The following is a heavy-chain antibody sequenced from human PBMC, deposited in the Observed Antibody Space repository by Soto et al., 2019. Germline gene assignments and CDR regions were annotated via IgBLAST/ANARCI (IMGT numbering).Heavy chain of an antibody. D-gene: IGHD5-18*01. Sequence: VGSLRLSCAASGFTFSSYAMSWVRQAPGKGLEWVSAISGSGGSTYYADSVKGRFTISRDNSKNTLYLQMNSLRAEDTAVYYCAKERLRGYSYGFRPDYWGQGTLVTVSS. CDR2: ISGSGGST. V-gene: IGHV3-23*01. J-gene: IGHJ4*02. CDR1: GFTFSSYA. CDR3: AKERLRGYSYGFRPDY.